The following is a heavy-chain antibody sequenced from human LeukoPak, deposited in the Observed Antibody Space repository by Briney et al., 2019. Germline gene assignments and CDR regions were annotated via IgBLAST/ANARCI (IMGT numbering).Heavy chain of an antibody. D-gene: IGHD5-18*01. Sequence: GGSLRLSCAASGFTFSSYAMSWVRQAPGKGLKWVSAISGSGGSTYYADSVKGRFTISRDNSKNTLYLQMNSLRAEDTAVYYCAKDGWIQLSTLYYFDYWGQGTLVTVSS. V-gene: IGHV3-23*01. CDR3: AKDGWIQLSTLYYFDY. CDR1: GFTFSSYA. CDR2: ISGSGGST. J-gene: IGHJ4*02.